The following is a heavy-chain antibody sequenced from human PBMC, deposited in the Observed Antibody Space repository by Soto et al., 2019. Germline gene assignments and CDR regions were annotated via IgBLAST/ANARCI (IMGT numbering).Heavy chain of an antibody. CDR3: AGSYGGNPVLDY. CDR2: IYYTEST. J-gene: IGHJ4*02. V-gene: IGHV4-61*08. CDR1: GGSVSSGGYY. Sequence: SETLSLTCTVSGGSVSSGGYYWSWIRQPPGKGLEWIGYIYYTESTTYNSSLKSRVTVSVDTSKNQFSLNLNSVTAADTAVYYCAGSYGGNPVLDYWGQGTLVTVSS. D-gene: IGHD4-17*01.